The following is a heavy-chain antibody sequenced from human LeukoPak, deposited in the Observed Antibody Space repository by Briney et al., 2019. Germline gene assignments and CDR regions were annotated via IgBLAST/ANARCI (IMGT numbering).Heavy chain of an antibody. CDR1: GFTFSAYA. CDR3: AKKWSGDGSYLDC. D-gene: IGHD3-10*01. CDR2: IGSDNKP. J-gene: IGHJ4*02. V-gene: IGHV3-23*05. Sequence: GGSLRLSCEASGFTFSAYAMTWVRQAPGQGLEWVSSIGSDNKPHYSESVKGRFATSRDNSKNTLYLQMNSLRGEDTAVYYCAKKWSGDGSYLDCWGQGTQVTVSS.